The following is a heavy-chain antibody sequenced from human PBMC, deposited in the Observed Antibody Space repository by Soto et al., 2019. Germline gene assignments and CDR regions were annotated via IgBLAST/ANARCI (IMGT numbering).Heavy chain of an antibody. Sequence: SETLSLTCAVYGGSFSGYYWSWIRQPPGKGLEWIGEINHSGSTNYNPSLKSRVTISVDTSKSQFSLKLSSVTAADTAVYYCARETSHWFDPWGQGTLVTVSS. CDR2: INHSGST. J-gene: IGHJ5*02. CDR3: ARETSHWFDP. D-gene: IGHD4-17*01. V-gene: IGHV4-34*01. CDR1: GGSFSGYY.